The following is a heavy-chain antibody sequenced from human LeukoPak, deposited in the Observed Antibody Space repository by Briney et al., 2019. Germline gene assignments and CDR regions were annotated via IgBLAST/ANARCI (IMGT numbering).Heavy chain of an antibody. Sequence: SETLSLTCTVSGGSISSYYWSWIRQPPGKGLEWIGEINHSGSTNYNPSLKSRVTISVDTSKNQFSLKLSSVTAADTAVYNCARVLDYYDSSGYYYYYYYMDVWGKGTTVTVSS. CDR3: ARVLDYYDSSGYYYYYYYMDV. D-gene: IGHD3-22*01. CDR1: GGSISSYY. J-gene: IGHJ6*03. V-gene: IGHV4-34*01. CDR2: INHSGST.